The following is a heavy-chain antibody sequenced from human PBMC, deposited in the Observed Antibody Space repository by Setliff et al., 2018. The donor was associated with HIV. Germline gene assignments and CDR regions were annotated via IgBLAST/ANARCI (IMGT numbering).Heavy chain of an antibody. CDR1: GDSMRTNY. CDR3: ARRSTVARGVDCFDL. Sequence: SETLSLTCIVSGDSMRTNYWTWIRQSPGEGLEWIGHVDYSGSSTYNPSLNSRVTLSIDTSKSQFSLRLSSVTAADTALYYCARRSTVARGVDCFDLWGQGTQVTVSS. V-gene: IGHV4-59*08. D-gene: IGHD3-10*01. J-gene: IGHJ4*02. CDR2: VDYSGSS.